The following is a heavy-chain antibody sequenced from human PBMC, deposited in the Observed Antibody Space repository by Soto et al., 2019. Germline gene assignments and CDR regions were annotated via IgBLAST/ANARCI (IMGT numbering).Heavy chain of an antibody. D-gene: IGHD3-22*01. CDR3: ARQIYDSDTGPNFKYYFDS. J-gene: IGHJ4*02. Sequence: PGESLTISCEASGYSFAVYWITSVLQKPGKGLQWMGRIDPSDSQTYYSPSFRGHVTISATKSITTVFLQWSNLRASDTAMYYCARQIYDSDTGPNFKYYFDSWGQGTPVTVSS. V-gene: IGHV5-10-1*01. CDR2: IDPSDSQT. CDR1: GYSFAVYW.